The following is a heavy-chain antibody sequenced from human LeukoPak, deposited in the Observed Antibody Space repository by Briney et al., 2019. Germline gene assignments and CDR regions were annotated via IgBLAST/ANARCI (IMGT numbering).Heavy chain of an antibody. CDR1: GGTFSSYA. CDR2: IIPIFGTA. D-gene: IGHD4-17*01. V-gene: IGHV1-69*01. J-gene: IGHJ4*02. Sequence: SSVKVSCKASGGTFSSYAISWVRQAPGQGLEWMGGIIPIFGTANYAQKFQGGVTITADESTSTAYMELSSLRSEDTAVYYCARINYGDYYFDYWGQGTLVTVSS. CDR3: ARINYGDYYFDY.